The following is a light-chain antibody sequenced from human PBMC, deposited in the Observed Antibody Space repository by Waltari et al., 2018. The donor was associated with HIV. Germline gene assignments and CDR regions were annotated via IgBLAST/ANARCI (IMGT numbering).Light chain of an antibody. CDR1: RLGDNY. CDR2: QDK. Sequence: SYELTQPPSVSVSPGQTARVACSGARLGDNYTSWYQQRPGQSPPAGISQDKTRPPGIPDRFSGSKSGDTATLTISGTQTMDEADYYCQAWDSGTAVFGGGTKLTVL. CDR3: QAWDSGTAV. J-gene: IGLJ3*02. V-gene: IGLV3-1*01.